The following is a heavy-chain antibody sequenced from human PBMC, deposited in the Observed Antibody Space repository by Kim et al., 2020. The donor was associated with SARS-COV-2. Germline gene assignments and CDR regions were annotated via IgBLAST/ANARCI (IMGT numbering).Heavy chain of an antibody. CDR3: ARFPIFGVPTDNWFDP. Sequence: GGSLRLSCAASGFTFSSYSMNWVRQAPGKGLEWVSSISSSSSYIYYADSVKGRFTISRDNAKNSLYLQMNSLRAEDTAVYYCARFPIFGVPTDNWFDPWGQGTLVTVSS. J-gene: IGHJ5*02. D-gene: IGHD3-3*01. CDR1: GFTFSSYS. V-gene: IGHV3-21*01. CDR2: ISSSSSYI.